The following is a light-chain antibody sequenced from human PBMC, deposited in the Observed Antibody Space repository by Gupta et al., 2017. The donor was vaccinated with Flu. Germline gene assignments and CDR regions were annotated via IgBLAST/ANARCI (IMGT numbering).Light chain of an antibody. CDR2: EVS. CDR1: GRDISGNDN. Sequence: ISWTRAGRDISGNDNVPGYQQHPGNAPKLILYEVSRRPAGISDRFAGSRSGNTASLTISGLVAEDEAFYYGSLYTNANTDVGFGGGTKVT. J-gene: IGLJ2*01. V-gene: IGLV2-14*01. CDR3: SLYTNANTDVG.